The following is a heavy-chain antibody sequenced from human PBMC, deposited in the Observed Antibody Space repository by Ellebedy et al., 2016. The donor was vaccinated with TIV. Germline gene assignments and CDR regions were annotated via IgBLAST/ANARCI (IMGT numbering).Heavy chain of an antibody. Sequence: PGGSLRLSCAASGFTFSGYAMSWVRQAPGKGLEWVSGINNGGRTTSYADSVKGRFTISRDNSRNTLYLQMNSLRAEDSAIYYCAKDRTSGDGYWVFDQWGQGTLVTVSS. D-gene: IGHD5-18*01. J-gene: IGHJ4*02. CDR1: GFTFSGYA. V-gene: IGHV3-23*01. CDR2: INNGGRTT. CDR3: AKDRTSGDGYWVFDQ.